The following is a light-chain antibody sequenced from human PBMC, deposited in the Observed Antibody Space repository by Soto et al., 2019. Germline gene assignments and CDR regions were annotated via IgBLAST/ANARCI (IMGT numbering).Light chain of an antibody. CDR1: QSLLHITGETF. J-gene: IGKJ5*01. CDR3: MQSTQLPPT. CDR2: EVS. V-gene: IGKV2D-29*02. Sequence: DVVMTQTPLPLSVAPGQPASISCKSSQSLLHITGETFLFWYLQKPGQSPQLLIYEVSTRVSGVPDRFCGSGSGTDFTLEISRVETDDVGIYYCMQSTQLPPTFGQGTRLGIE.